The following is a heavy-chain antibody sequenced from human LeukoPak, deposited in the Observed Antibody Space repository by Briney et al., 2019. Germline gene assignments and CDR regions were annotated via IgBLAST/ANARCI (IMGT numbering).Heavy chain of an antibody. Sequence: PGGSLRLSCAASGFTFSSYSMNWVRQAPGKGLEWVSYISSSSSTIYYADSVKGRFTISRDNAKNSLYLQMNSLRAEDTAVYYCAREGRLEWLLLDYFDYWGQGTLVTVSS. CDR1: GFTFSSYS. CDR3: AREGRLEWLLLDYFDY. CDR2: ISSSSSTI. V-gene: IGHV3-48*01. D-gene: IGHD3-3*01. J-gene: IGHJ4*02.